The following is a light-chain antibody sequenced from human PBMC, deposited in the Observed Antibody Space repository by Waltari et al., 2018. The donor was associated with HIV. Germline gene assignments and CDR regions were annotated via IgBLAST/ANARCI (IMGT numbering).Light chain of an antibody. CDR1: QNINSY. Sequence: DIQMTQSPSSLSASVGGIVSISCRSSQNINSYLNWYQQKPGRAPQLLVYGALNLYTWAPRRFSGSGSGTDFTLTITSLQPEDFATYFCQQSYSLPVTFGGGTKVEV. CDR3: QQSYSLPVT. CDR2: GAL. J-gene: IGKJ4*01. V-gene: IGKV1-39*01.